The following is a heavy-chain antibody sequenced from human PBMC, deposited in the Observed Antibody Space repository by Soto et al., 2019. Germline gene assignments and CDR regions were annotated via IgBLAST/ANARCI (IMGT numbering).Heavy chain of an antibody. Sequence: EVQLVESGGGLVQPGGSLRLSCVASGFTFSDYWMHWVRQAPGKGLVWVSRIKFDGGITSHADSVKGRFTISRDNARNTVHLQMNSLRAEDTGVYFCARGVRNYYGVDVWGQGNTVTVSS. V-gene: IGHV3-74*01. J-gene: IGHJ6*02. CDR1: GFTFSDYW. CDR2: IKFDGGIT. D-gene: IGHD2-2*01. CDR3: ARGVRNYYGVDV.